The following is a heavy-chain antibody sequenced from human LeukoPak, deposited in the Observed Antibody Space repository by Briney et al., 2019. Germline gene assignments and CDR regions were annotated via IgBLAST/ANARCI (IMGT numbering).Heavy chain of an antibody. CDR1: GFTFSSYW. Sequence: GGSLRLSGAASGFTFSSYWMSWVRQAPGKGLEWVANIKQDGSEKYYVDSVKGRFTISRDNAKNSLYLQMNSLRAEDTAVYYCARIRFGELFDYWGQGTLVTVSS. CDR3: ARIRFGELFDY. CDR2: IKQDGSEK. J-gene: IGHJ4*02. V-gene: IGHV3-7*01. D-gene: IGHD3-10*01.